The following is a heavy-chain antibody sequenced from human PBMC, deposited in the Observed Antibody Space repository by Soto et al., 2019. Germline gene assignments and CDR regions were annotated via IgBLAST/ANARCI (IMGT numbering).Heavy chain of an antibody. CDR3: ARAPYFGSGTYYYYAWTS. Sequence: ESGGGLVKPGGSLRLSCAASGLTFSDHYMTWIRQAPGKGLEWISYISSSAGTIYYADSVKGRFTISRDNAKNSLYLQMTNLRAEDTAVYYCARAPYFGSGTYYYYAWTSGAKGPRSPSP. CDR1: GLTFSDHY. CDR2: ISSSAGTI. V-gene: IGHV3-11*01. J-gene: IGHJ6*02. D-gene: IGHD3-10*01.